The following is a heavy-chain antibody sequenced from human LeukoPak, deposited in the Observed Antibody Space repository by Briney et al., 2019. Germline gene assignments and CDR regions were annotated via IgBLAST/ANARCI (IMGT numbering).Heavy chain of an antibody. Sequence: GGSLRLSCSASGFTFSNYAMYWVRQAPGKGLDYVSAISTNGGSTYYADSVKGRFTISRDNSKNTLYLQMSSLRPDDTAVYYCAGLGSLIFWGQGTLVTVSS. V-gene: IGHV3-64D*09. CDR3: AGLGSLIF. J-gene: IGHJ4*02. D-gene: IGHD3-16*01. CDR2: ISTNGGST. CDR1: GFTFSNYA.